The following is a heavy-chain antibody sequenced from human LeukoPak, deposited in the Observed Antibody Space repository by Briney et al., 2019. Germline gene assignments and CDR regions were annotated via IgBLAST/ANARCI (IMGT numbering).Heavy chain of an antibody. Sequence: GGSLRLSCAASGFTFSSYAMSWVRQAPGKGLERVSSISNSGGRTFYADSVKGRFTISRDNCESTLYLQMNSLRAEDTAIYYCAKDSCSGGSCYYDYWGQGTLVIVSS. CDR3: AKDSCSGGSCYYDY. D-gene: IGHD2-15*01. V-gene: IGHV3-23*01. CDR1: GFTFSSYA. CDR2: ISNSGGRT. J-gene: IGHJ4*02.